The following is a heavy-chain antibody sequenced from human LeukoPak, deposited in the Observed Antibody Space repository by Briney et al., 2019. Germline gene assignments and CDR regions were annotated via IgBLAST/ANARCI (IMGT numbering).Heavy chain of an antibody. V-gene: IGHV1-46*01. CDR3: ARDQEGFDY. CDR2: IYPRDGST. Sequence: ASVKVSCKASGYTFTSNYIHWERQAPGQGLEWMGMIYPRDGSTSYAQKFQGRVTVTRDTSTSTVHMELSGLRSEDTAVYYCARDQEGFDYWGQGTLVTVSS. CDR1: GYTFTSNY. J-gene: IGHJ4*02.